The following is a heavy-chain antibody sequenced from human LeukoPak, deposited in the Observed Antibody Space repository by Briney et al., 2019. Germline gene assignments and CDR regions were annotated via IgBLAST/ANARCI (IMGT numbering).Heavy chain of an antibody. CDR2: IYHSGST. CDR1: GGSISSHNW. Sequence: PSETLSLTCAVSGGSISSHNWWSWVRQPPGRGLEWIGEIYHSGSTNYNPSLKSRVTISVDKSKNQFSLKLNSVTAADTAVYYCAPLGYCSGDDCHRPYWGQGALVTVSS. J-gene: IGHJ4*02. V-gene: IGHV4-4*02. D-gene: IGHD2-15*01. CDR3: APLGYCSGDDCHRPY.